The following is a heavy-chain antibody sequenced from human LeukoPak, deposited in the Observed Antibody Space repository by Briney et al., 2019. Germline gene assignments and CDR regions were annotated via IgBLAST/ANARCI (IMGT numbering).Heavy chain of an antibody. Sequence: SETLSLTCTVSGGSISSSSYYWGWIRQPPGKGLEWIGSIYYGGSTYYNPSLKSRVTISVDTSKNQFSLKLSSVTAADTAVYYCASRGWDEDGGHYYYYYGMDVWGQGTTVTVSS. V-gene: IGHV4-39*01. CDR2: IYYGGST. CDR1: GGSISSSSYY. J-gene: IGHJ6*02. CDR3: ASRGWDEDGGHYYYYYGMDV. D-gene: IGHD4-23*01.